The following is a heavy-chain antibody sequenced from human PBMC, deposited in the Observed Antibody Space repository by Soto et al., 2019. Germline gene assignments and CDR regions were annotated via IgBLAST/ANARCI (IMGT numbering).Heavy chain of an antibody. V-gene: IGHV3-7*03. CDR2: IKQDGSEK. Sequence: EVQLVESGGGLVQPGGSLRLSCAASGFTFSSYWMSWVRQAPGKGLEWVANIKQDGSEKYYVDSVKGRFTISRDNAKNSLYLQMNSLRAEDTAVYYCAIEITFGGVIAPFDYWGQGTLVTVSS. CDR3: AIEITFGGVIAPFDY. J-gene: IGHJ4*02. D-gene: IGHD3-16*02. CDR1: GFTFSSYW.